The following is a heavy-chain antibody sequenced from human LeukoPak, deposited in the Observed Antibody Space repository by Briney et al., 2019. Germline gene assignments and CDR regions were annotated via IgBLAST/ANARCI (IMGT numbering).Heavy chain of an antibody. CDR1: GGSISSHY. J-gene: IGHJ4*02. CDR3: ARRWDDSSGYYLFDY. D-gene: IGHD3-22*01. V-gene: IGHV4-59*11. Sequence: SETLSLTCTVSGGSISSHYWSWIRQPPGKGLEWIGYIYYSGSTNYNPSLKSRVTISVDTSKNQFSLKLSSVTAAGTAVYYCARRWDDSSGYYLFDYWGQGTLVTVSS. CDR2: IYYSGST.